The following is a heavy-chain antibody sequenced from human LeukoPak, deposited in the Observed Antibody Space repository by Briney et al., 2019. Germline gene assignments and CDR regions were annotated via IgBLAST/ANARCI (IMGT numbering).Heavy chain of an antibody. V-gene: IGHV3-21*04. Sequence: GGSLRLSCAASGFTFSSYSMNWVRQAPGKGLEWVSSISSSSSYIYYADLVKGRFTISRDNSKNTLYLQMNSLRAEDTAVYYCAKDVVPAAKGYYYYMDVWGKGTTVTVSS. CDR2: ISSSSSYI. J-gene: IGHJ6*03. D-gene: IGHD2-2*01. CDR1: GFTFSSYS. CDR3: AKDVVPAAKGYYYYMDV.